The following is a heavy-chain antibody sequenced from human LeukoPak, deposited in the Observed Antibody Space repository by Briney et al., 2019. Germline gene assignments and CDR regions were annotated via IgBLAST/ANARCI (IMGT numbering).Heavy chain of an antibody. Sequence: GGSLRLSCAASGFTFSSYSMNWVRQAPGKWLEWVSSISSSSSYIYYADSVKGRFTISRDNAKNSLYLQMNSLRAEDTAVYYCARGGVVVVAAVWFDPWGQGTLVTVSS. CDR2: ISSSSSYI. V-gene: IGHV3-21*01. CDR1: GFTFSSYS. J-gene: IGHJ5*02. D-gene: IGHD2-15*01. CDR3: ARGGVVVVAAVWFDP.